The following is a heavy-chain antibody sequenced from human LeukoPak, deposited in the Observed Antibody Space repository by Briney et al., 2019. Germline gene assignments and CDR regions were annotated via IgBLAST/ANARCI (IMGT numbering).Heavy chain of an antibody. V-gene: IGHV3-15*01. J-gene: IGHJ4*02. CDR2: VKSKAVGETT. D-gene: IGHD2-21*02. Sequence: GGSLRLSCAASGFTFSNAWMHWVRQAPGKGLEWVARVKSKAVGETTSYAAPVKGRFSILTDDSRDMVYLQMNSLEAEDTAVYYCATCNGDCYFNFWGQGTLVIVSS. CDR3: ATCNGDCYFNF. CDR1: GFTFSNAW.